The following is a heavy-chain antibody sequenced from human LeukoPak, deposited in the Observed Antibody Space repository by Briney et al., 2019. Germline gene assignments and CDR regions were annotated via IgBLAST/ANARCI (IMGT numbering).Heavy chain of an antibody. D-gene: IGHD3-22*01. CDR3: AKDPSRATRWLPLD. CDR2: ISGSGGST. Sequence: GGSLRLSCAASGFTFSSYAMSWVRQAPGKGLEWVSAISGSGGSTYYADSVKGRFTISRDNSKNTLYLQKNSLRAEDTAVYYCAKDPSRATRWLPLDWGQGTLVTVSS. J-gene: IGHJ4*02. V-gene: IGHV3-23*01. CDR1: GFTFSSYA.